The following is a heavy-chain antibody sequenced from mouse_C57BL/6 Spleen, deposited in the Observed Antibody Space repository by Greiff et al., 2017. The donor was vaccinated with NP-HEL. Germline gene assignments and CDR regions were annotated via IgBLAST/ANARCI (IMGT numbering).Heavy chain of an antibody. Sequence: VQLKESGAELVRPGASVKLSCKASGYTFTDYYINWVKQRPGQGLEWIARIYPGSGNTYYNEKFKGKATLTAEKSSSTAYMQLSSLTSEDSAVYFCAKLTGTGYYFDYWGQGTTLTVSS. D-gene: IGHD4-1*01. CDR3: AKLTGTGYYFDY. CDR2: IYPGSGNT. V-gene: IGHV1-76*01. J-gene: IGHJ2*01. CDR1: GYTFTDYY.